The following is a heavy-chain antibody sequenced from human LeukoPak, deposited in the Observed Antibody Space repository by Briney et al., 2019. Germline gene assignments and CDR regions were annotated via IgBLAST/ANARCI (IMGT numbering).Heavy chain of an antibody. J-gene: IGHJ3*02. V-gene: IGHV3-64*01. CDR1: GFTFRSYA. D-gene: IGHD4-17*01. CDR2: MSSNGGST. CDR3: ARALFGDQAKMGAFDI. Sequence: GGSLRLSCAASGFTFRSYAMHWVRQAPGKGLEYVSAMSSNGGSTYYANSVKGRFTISRDNSKNTLYLQMGSLRAEDMAVYYCARALFGDQAKMGAFDIWGQGTMVTVSS.